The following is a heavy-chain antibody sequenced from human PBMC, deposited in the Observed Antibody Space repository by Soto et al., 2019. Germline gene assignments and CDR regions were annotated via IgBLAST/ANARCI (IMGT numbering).Heavy chain of an antibody. V-gene: IGHV3-53*01. J-gene: IGHJ3*02. CDR1: GFTVSSNY. D-gene: IGHD1-7*01. CDR2: IYSGGST. Sequence: GGSLRLSCAASGFTVSSNYMSWVRQAPGKGLEWVSVIYSGGSTYYADSVKGRFTISRHNSKNTLYLQMNSLRAEDTAVYYCAKGNSWSPALVLDIWGQGTMVTVSS. CDR3: AKGNSWSPALVLDI.